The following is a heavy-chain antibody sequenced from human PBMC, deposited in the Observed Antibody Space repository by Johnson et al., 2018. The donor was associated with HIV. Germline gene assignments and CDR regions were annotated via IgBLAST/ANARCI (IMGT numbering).Heavy chain of an antibody. D-gene: IGHD2-8*02. J-gene: IGHJ3*02. CDR1: GFTFDDYG. V-gene: IGHV3-NL1*01. CDR3: AKSGLFVLVVYAPDVFDI. Sequence: QVQLVESGGGVVRPGGSLRLSCAASGFTFDDYGMSWVRQAPGKGLEWVSVIYSGGSTYYADSVKGRFTISRDNSKNTLYLQMNSLRAEDTAVYYCAKSGLFVLVVYAPDVFDIWGQGTMVTVSS. CDR2: IYSGGST.